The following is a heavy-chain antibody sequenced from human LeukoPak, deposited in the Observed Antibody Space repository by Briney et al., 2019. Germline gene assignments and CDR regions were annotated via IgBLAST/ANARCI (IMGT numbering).Heavy chain of an antibody. D-gene: IGHD2-2*02. V-gene: IGHV3-11*01. Sequence: GGSLRLSCAASGFTFSDYYMSWIRQAPGKGLEWVSYISSSGSTIYYADSVKGRFTISRDTAKNSLYLQMNSLRAEDTAVYYCARAEGYCSSTSCYTPRITGTNYWGQGTLVTVSS. CDR2: ISSSGSTI. CDR1: GFTFSDYY. J-gene: IGHJ4*02. CDR3: ARAEGYCSSTSCYTPRITGTNY.